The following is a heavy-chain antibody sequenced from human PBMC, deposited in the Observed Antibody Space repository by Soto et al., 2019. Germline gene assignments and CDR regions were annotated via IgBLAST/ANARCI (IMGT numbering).Heavy chain of an antibody. V-gene: IGHV3-30-3*01. D-gene: IGHD1-20*01. CDR3: ARGPITQTSFIDH. CDR1: GFTFSSYP. CDR2: ISYDGGNQ. Sequence: HPGGSLRLSCEAYGFTFSSYPMHWVRQAPGKGLEWVTVISYDGGNQYYADSVKGRFTISRDNSKDTLYLQMHSLRSDDTAVYFCARGPITQTSFIDHWGQGTLVTVSS. J-gene: IGHJ4*02.